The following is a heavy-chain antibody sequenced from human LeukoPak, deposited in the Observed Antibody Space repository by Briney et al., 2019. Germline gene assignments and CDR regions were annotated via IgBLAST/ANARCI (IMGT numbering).Heavy chain of an antibody. CDR2: MNPNSGNT. Sequence: GASVKVSCKASGYTFTSYDINWVRQATGQGLEWMGWMNPNSGNTGYAQKFQGRVTMTRNTSISTAYMELSSLRSEDTAVYYCARVPSMVRGVVANWFDPWGQGTLVTDSS. CDR1: GYTFTSYD. D-gene: IGHD3-10*01. V-gene: IGHV1-8*01. J-gene: IGHJ5*02. CDR3: ARVPSMVRGVVANWFDP.